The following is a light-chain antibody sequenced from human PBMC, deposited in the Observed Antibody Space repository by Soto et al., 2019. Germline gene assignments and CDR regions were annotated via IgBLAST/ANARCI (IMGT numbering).Light chain of an antibody. CDR2: DVS. J-gene: IGKJ1*01. V-gene: IGKV3-20*01. CDR3: QRCVSSSRT. CDR1: RSLSSTS. Sequence: EIVLTQSPGTLSLSPGERAALSCRASRSLSSTSLAWYQQRPGQAPRLLIYDVSSRATGIPDRFSGSGSGTDFTLTINRLDPDDFELYCCQRCVSSSRTFRPG.